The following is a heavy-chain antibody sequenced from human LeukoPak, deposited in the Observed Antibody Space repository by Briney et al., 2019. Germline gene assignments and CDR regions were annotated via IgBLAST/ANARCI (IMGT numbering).Heavy chain of an antibody. J-gene: IGHJ4*02. CDR2: MNPNSGNT. V-gene: IGHV1-8*02. CDR1: GYTFTSYG. Sequence: ASVKVSCKASGYTFTSYGISWVRQAPGQGLEWMGWMNPNSGNTGYAQKFQGRVTMTRNTSISTAYMELSSLRSEDTAVYYCARGHGGYCSGGSCLYYFDYWGQGTLVTVSS. D-gene: IGHD2-15*01. CDR3: ARGHGGYCSGGSCLYYFDY.